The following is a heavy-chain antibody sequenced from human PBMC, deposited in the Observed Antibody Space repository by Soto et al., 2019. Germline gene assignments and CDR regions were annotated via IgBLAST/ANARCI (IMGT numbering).Heavy chain of an antibody. CDR1: GGSISSGGCY. V-gene: IGHV4-30-4*01. CDR2: IYYSGST. Sequence: SVTLSLTCTVSGGSISSGGCYRRWISQPPGKRLEWTGYIYYSGSTYYNPPLTSRVTISVDTSKNQFSLKLSSVTAADTAVYYCARGSYYYDSSGYYHYRGKRTLVPASS. CDR3: ARGSYYYDSSGYYHY. J-gene: IGHJ4*02. D-gene: IGHD3-22*01.